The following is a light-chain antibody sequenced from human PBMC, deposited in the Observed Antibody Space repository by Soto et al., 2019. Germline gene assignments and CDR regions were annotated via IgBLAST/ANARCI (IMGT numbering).Light chain of an antibody. Sequence: DIQMTQSPSTLSASVGDRVTITCRASQSISSWLAWYQQKPGKAPKLLIYDASSLESGVPSRFSGSESGTEFTLTFSRLQPDDFVTYYCQQYNSYSGTFGQGTKVEIK. CDR1: QSISSW. CDR2: DAS. CDR3: QQYNSYSGT. J-gene: IGKJ1*01. V-gene: IGKV1-5*01.